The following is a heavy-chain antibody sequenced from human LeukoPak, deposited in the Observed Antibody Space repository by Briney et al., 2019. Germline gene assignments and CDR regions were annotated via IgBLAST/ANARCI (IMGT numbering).Heavy chain of an antibody. CDR1: GYTFTSYD. D-gene: IGHD6-13*01. Sequence: ASVKVSCKASGYTFTSYDINWVRQAIGQGLEWMGWMNPNSGNTGYAQKFQGRVTMTRNTSISTAYMELSSLRSEDTAVYYCARGGIAAAAGLFDYWGQGTLVTVSS. V-gene: IGHV1-8*01. J-gene: IGHJ4*02. CDR3: ARGGIAAAAGLFDY. CDR2: MNPNSGNT.